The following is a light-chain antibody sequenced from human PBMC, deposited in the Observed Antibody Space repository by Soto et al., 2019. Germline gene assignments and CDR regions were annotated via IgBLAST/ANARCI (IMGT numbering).Light chain of an antibody. CDR3: TAWDDSLNGFV. V-gene: IGLV1-44*01. Sequence: QSVLTQPPSASRPPGQRVTISCSGGSSNIGSNSVSWYQQLPGTAPKLLIYISDQRPSGVPDRFSGSKSGTSASLAISGLQSEDEADYYCTAWDDSLNGFVFGGGTKLTVL. J-gene: IGLJ2*01. CDR2: ISD. CDR1: SSNIGSNS.